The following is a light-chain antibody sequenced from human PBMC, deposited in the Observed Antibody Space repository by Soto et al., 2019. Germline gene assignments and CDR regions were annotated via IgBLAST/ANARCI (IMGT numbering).Light chain of an antibody. Sequence: QSALTQPASVSGSPGQSITISCTGTSSDVGGYNYVSWYQQNPGKAPKLIIYEVSRRPSGVSSRFSGSKSGNTASLTISGLQAEDEADYYCQSYDSSLSGSVVFGGGTKLTVL. CDR1: SSDVGGYNY. CDR2: EVS. V-gene: IGLV2-14*01. CDR3: QSYDSSLSGSVV. J-gene: IGLJ2*01.